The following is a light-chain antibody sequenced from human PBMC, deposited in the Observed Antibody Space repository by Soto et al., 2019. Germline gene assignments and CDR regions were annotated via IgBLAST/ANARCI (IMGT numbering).Light chain of an antibody. J-gene: IGKJ5*01. V-gene: IGKV3-15*01. CDR3: QQYNNWPFS. CDR1: QGVTTN. Sequence: EIAMTQSPASPSLSPGERVTLSCRAGQGVTTNFAWYQQKPGQSPRLLIYDVSTRATGVPARFSCTGSETDFTLTISGLHSEDSAVYFCQQYNNWPFSFGQGTRL. CDR2: DVS.